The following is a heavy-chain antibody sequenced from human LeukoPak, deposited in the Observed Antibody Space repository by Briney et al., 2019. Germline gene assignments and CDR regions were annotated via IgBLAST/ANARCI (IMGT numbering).Heavy chain of an antibody. Sequence: SETLSLTCTVSGGSISTYYWSWIRLPPGKGLEWIAYIYFTGRTHYNPSLKSRVTISEDPSKNQFSLRLSSVTPADTAVYYCARGGYDSDFDYWGQGTLVTVSS. V-gene: IGHV4-59*01. J-gene: IGHJ4*02. D-gene: IGHD3-3*01. CDR3: ARGGYDSDFDY. CDR1: GGSISTYY. CDR2: IYFTGRT.